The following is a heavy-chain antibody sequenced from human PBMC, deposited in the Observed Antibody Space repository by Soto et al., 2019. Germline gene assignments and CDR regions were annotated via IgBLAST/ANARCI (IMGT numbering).Heavy chain of an antibody. CDR2: ISAYNGNT. D-gene: IGHD2-21*01. CDR1: GYTFTSYG. CDR3: ARDFKPHCGGDCDVDY. J-gene: IGHJ4*02. Sequence: KVSCKASGYTFTSYGISWVRQAPGQGLEWMGWISAYNGNTNYAQKLQGRVTMTTDTSTSTAYMELRSLRSDDTAVYYCARDFKPHCGGDCDVDYWGQGTLVTVSS. V-gene: IGHV1-18*01.